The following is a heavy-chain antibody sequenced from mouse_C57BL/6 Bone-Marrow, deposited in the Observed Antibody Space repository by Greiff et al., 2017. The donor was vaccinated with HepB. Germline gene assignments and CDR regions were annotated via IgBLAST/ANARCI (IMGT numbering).Heavy chain of an antibody. J-gene: IGHJ1*03. CDR1: GYSITSGYD. V-gene: IGHV3-1*01. Sequence: EVQLQQSGPGMVKPSQSLSLTCTVTGYSITSGYDWHWIRHFPGNKLEWMGYISYSGSTNYNPSLKSRISITHDTSKNHFFLKLNSVTTEDTATYYCARDLVTPHWYFDVWGTGTTVTVSS. CDR3: ARDLVTPHWYFDV. CDR2: ISYSGST. D-gene: IGHD2-12*01.